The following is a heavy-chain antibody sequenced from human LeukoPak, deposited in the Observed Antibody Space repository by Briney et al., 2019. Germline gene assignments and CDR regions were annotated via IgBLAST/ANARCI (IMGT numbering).Heavy chain of an antibody. D-gene: IGHD2-15*01. CDR1: GYTFTSYG. V-gene: IGHV1-18*01. CDR2: ISAYNGNP. Sequence: ASVKVSCKASGYTFTSYGISWVRQAPGQGLEWMGWISAYNGNPNYAQKLRGRVTMTTDTSTSTAYMELRSLRSDDTAVYYCARGVDVVVVAATHAFDIWGQGTMVTVS. CDR3: ARGVDVVVVAATHAFDI. J-gene: IGHJ3*02.